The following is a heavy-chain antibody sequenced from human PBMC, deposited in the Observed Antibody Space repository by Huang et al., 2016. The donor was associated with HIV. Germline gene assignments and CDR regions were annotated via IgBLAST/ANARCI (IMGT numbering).Heavy chain of an antibody. Sequence: EVQLVESGGGLVKPGGSLRLSCAASEFSFSSYGMNWVRQAPGKGLEWVSSIASGSNYKDYSDAVKGRFTISRDNAKNSLYLQMNSLRADDTAIYYCAKDRYCLDGSCYLDGFDMWGQGTMVTVSS. V-gene: IGHV3-21*01. D-gene: IGHD1-26*01. J-gene: IGHJ3*02. CDR3: AKDRYCLDGSCYLDGFDM. CDR1: EFSFSSYG. CDR2: IASGSNYK.